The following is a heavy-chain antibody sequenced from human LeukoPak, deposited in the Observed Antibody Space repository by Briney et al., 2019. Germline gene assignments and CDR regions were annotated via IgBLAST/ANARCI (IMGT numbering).Heavy chain of an antibody. J-gene: IGHJ1*01. D-gene: IGHD3-22*01. CDR1: GGSFSGYY. CDR2: INHSGST. Sequence: SETLSLTCAVYGGSFSGYYWSWIRQPPGKGLEWIGEINHSGSTNYNPSLKSRVTISVDTSKNQFSLKLSSVTAADTAVYYCARTGPTMIVVTHRYFQHWGQGTLVTVSS. CDR3: ARTGPTMIVVTHRYFQH. V-gene: IGHV4-34*01.